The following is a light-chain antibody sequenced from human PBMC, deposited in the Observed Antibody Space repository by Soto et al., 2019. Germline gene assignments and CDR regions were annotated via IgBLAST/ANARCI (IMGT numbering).Light chain of an antibody. Sequence: IQMTHAPSSLSASVGERVTITCRARQGINNDLAWFQQKPGKAPKSLIYAASTLQRGVPSKFSGSGSGTDFTLTISSLQPDDSATYYCEQYKSYPFTFGGGNRVEIQ. J-gene: IGKJ4*01. CDR3: EQYKSYPFT. V-gene: IGKV1-16*02. CDR2: AAS. CDR1: QGINND.